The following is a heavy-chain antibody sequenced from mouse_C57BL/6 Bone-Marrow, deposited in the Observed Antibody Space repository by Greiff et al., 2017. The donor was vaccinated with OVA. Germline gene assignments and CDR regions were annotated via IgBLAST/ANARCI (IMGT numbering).Heavy chain of an antibody. D-gene: IGHD2-2*01. Sequence: EVQLQQSGPELVKPGASVKISCKASGYTFTDYYMNWVKQSHGKSLEWIGDINPNNGGTSYNQKFKGKATLTVDKSSSTAYMYLRSLTSEDSAVYYCASWLPWYCDVWGTGTTVTVSS. CDR1: GYTFTDYY. CDR3: ASWLPWYCDV. V-gene: IGHV1-26*01. CDR2: INPNNGGT. J-gene: IGHJ1*03.